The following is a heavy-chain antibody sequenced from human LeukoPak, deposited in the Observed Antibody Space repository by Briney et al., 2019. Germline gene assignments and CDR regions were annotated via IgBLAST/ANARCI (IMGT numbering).Heavy chain of an antibody. CDR1: GGSFSGYY. J-gene: IGHJ5*02. V-gene: IGHV4-34*01. CDR3: ARGYCSSTSCYTGGWFDP. Sequence: SETLSLTCAVYGGSFSGYYWSWIRQPPGKGLEWIGEINHSGSTNYNPSLKSRVTISVDTSKNQFSLKLSSVNAADTAVYYCARGYCSSTSCYTGGWFDPWGQGTLVTVSS. D-gene: IGHD2-2*02. CDR2: INHSGST.